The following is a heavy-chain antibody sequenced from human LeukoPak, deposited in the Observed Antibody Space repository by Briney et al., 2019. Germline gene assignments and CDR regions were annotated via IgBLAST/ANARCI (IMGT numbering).Heavy chain of an antibody. V-gene: IGHV3-23*01. CDR2: ISGSGGST. Sequence: PGGSLRLSCTVSGFTVSSNSMSWVRQAPGKGLEWVSAISGSGGSTYYADSVKGRFTISRDNSKTTLYLQMNSLRAEDTAVYYCAKDLVVRGVISADAFDIWGQGTMVTVSS. J-gene: IGHJ3*02. CDR3: AKDLVVRGVISADAFDI. D-gene: IGHD3-10*01. CDR1: GFTVSSNS.